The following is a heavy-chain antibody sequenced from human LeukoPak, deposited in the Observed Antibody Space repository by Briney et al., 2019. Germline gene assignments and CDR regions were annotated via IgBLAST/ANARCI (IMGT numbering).Heavy chain of an antibody. CDR1: GGSTSSYY. V-gene: IGHV4-59*01. D-gene: IGHD6-6*01. CDR3: ARGLAARPSYYYYYMDV. J-gene: IGHJ6*03. Sequence: PSETLSLTCTVSGGSTSSYYWSWIRQPPGKGLEWIGYIYYSGSTNYNPSLKSRVTISVDTSKNQFSLKLSSVTAADTAVYYCARGLAARPSYYYYYMDVWGKGTTVTVSS. CDR2: IYYSGST.